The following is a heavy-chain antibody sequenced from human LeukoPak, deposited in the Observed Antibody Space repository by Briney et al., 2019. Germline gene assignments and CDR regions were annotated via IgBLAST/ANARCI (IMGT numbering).Heavy chain of an antibody. V-gene: IGHV3-30-3*01. CDR1: GFTFSSYA. CDR3: ARDPDSGYSYGTPSGYGMDV. Sequence: TGGSLRLSCAASGFTFSSYAMHWVRQAPGKGLEWVAVISYDGSNKYYADSVRGRFTISRDNSKNTLYLQMNNLRAEDTAVYYCARDPDSGYSYGTPSGYGMDVWGKGTTVTVSS. CDR2: ISYDGSNK. J-gene: IGHJ6*04. D-gene: IGHD5-18*01.